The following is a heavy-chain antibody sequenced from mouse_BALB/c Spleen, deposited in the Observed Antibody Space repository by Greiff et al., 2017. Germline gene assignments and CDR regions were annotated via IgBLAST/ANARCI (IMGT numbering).Heavy chain of an antibody. CDR3: AREAYGSSTFAY. V-gene: IGHV5-9-4*01. CDR2: ISSGGSYT. D-gene: IGHD1-1*01. J-gene: IGHJ3*01. Sequence: EVQRVESGGGLVKPGGSLKLSCAASGFTFSSYAMSWVRQSPEKRLEWVAEISSGGSYTYYPDTVTGRFTISRDNAKNTLYLEMSSLRSEDTAMYYCAREAYGSSTFAYWGQGTLVTVSA. CDR1: GFTFSSYA.